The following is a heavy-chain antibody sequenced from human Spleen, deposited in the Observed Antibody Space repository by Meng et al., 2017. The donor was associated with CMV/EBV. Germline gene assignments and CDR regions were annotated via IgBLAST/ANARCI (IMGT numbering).Heavy chain of an antibody. D-gene: IGHD4-23*01. CDR1: GFTFSSYE. J-gene: IGHJ4*02. Sequence: GESLKISCAASGFTFSSYEMNWVRQASGKGLEWVSYISTSGGTTYYADSVKGRFTSSRDNVKNSLYLQLNSLRAEDTAIYYCARDDLYGGIDYWGQGTLVTVSS. V-gene: IGHV3-48*03. CDR2: ISTSGGTT. CDR3: ARDDLYGGIDY.